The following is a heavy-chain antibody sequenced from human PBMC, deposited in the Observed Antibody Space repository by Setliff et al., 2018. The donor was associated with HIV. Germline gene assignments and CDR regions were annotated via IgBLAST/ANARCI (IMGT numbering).Heavy chain of an antibody. CDR3: ARATKTPYSSSWSIPGAFDI. CDR1: GFTVSSNY. CDR2: IYRGGST. Sequence: PGGSLRLSCAASGFTVSSNYMSWVRQAPGKGLEWVSLIYRGGSTYYADSVKGRFTISRENSKNSLYLQMNSLRVEDTAVYYCARATKTPYSSSWSIPGAFDIWGQGIMVTVSS. J-gene: IGHJ3*02. D-gene: IGHD6-13*01. V-gene: IGHV3-53*01.